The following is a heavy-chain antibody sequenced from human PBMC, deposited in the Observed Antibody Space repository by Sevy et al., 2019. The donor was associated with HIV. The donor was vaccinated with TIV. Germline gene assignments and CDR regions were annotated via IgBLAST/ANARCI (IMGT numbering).Heavy chain of an antibody. Sequence: GGSLRLSCAASGFSFSSYAMNWVRQAPGKGLEWVSAVSGSGASTYYADSVKGRFTISRDNSKNTLYLQMNSLRAEDTAIYYCAKDRSYLGRYCGGGACYSFDYWGQGTLVTVSS. CDR3: AKDRSYLGRYCGGGACYSFDY. CDR1: GFSFSSYA. V-gene: IGHV3-23*01. D-gene: IGHD2-15*01. CDR2: VSGSGAST. J-gene: IGHJ4*02.